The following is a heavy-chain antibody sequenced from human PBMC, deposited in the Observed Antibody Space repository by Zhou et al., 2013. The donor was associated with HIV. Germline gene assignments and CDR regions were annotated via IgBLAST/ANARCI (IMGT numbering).Heavy chain of an antibody. CDR2: MNPNSDEV. D-gene: IGHD1-7*01. Sequence: QVQLVQSGAEVKKPGASVKVSCKASGYTFTSYYMHWVRQAAGQGLEWMGWMNPNSDEVGFAQKFQGRVTMTGNTSISTVYMELSSLKSEDTALYYCATSGTDRAENYLDPWGQGTLVTVSS. CDR1: GYTFTSYY. J-gene: IGHJ5*02. V-gene: IGHV1-8*02. CDR3: ATSGTDRAENYLDP.